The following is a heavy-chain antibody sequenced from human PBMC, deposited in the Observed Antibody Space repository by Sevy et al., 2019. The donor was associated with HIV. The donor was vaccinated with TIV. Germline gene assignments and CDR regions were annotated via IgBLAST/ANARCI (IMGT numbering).Heavy chain of an antibody. V-gene: IGHV3-21*01. D-gene: IGHD6-13*01. CDR2: ISSSSSYL. CDR3: SRVPGYSSNNYFDS. J-gene: IGHJ5*01. Sequence: GGSLRLSCAASGFTFSSYNMNWVRQPPGKWLEWVASISSSSSYLYYADSVNGRFTLSMDNAKNSLYLQMNSLLADDTAVYYCSRVPGYSSNNYFDSWGQGTLVTVSS. CDR1: GFTFSSYN.